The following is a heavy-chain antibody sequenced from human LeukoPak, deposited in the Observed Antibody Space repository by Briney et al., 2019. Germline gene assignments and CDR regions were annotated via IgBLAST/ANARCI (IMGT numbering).Heavy chain of an antibody. CDR2: IDPRGGST. J-gene: IGHJ4*02. V-gene: IGHV1-46*01. CDR1: GYPFTSYY. Sequence: ASVKVSCKASGYPFTSYYIHGVRQAPGQGLEWMGIIDPRGGSTSYAQKFQGRVTMTRDRSTSTVYMELSSLRYEDTAVYYCARLGGAAVDYWGQGTLVTVSS. CDR3: ARLGGAAVDY. D-gene: IGHD6-13*01.